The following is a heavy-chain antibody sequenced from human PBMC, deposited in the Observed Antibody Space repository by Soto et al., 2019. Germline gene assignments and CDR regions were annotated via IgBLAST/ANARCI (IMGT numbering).Heavy chain of an antibody. CDR2: VYYTGTT. Sequence: QMQLQESGPGLVKPAETLSPTCTVSSGSVSGGTYYWSWIRQPPGKGLEWIGYVYYTGTTNYNPSLKSRVTISLDTSKNQFSLKLTSVTAADTAVYYWARDAKVDTDMGGYYYYDMDVWGQGTTVTVSS. CDR1: SGSVSGGTYY. D-gene: IGHD5-18*01. V-gene: IGHV4-61*01. CDR3: ARDAKVDTDMGGYYYYDMDV. J-gene: IGHJ6*02.